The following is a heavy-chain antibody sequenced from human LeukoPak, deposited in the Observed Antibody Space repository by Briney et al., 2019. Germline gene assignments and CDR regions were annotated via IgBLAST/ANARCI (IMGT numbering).Heavy chain of an antibody. CDR1: GFTFSDYY. Sequence: GGSLRLSCAASGFTFSDYYMSWIRQAPGKGLEWVSYISSSGSTIYYADSVKGRFTISRDNSKNSLYLQMNSLRAEDTAVYSCARPLYATRGAFSIWGQGTMVTVSS. D-gene: IGHD2-8*01. CDR3: ARPLYATRGAFSI. CDR2: ISSSGSTI. V-gene: IGHV3-11*01. J-gene: IGHJ3*02.